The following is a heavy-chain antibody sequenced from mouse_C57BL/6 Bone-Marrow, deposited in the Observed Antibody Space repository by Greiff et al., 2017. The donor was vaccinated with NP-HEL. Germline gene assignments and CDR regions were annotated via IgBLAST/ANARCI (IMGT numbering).Heavy chain of an antibody. CDR1: GYTFPRSW. Sequence: QVQLQQPGAGLVKPGASVKMSCKASGYTFPRSWITWVKQGPGPGLGWIGDIYPGCGSTNYNEKFKSKATLTVDTSSSTAYMQLSSLTSEDSAVYYCARDFDYDRYWYFDVWGTGTTVTVSS. J-gene: IGHJ1*03. CDR3: ARDFDYDRYWYFDV. CDR2: IYPGCGST. V-gene: IGHV1-55*01. D-gene: IGHD2-4*01.